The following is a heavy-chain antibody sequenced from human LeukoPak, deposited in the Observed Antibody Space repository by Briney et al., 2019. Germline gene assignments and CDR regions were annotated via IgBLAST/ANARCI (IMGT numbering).Heavy chain of an antibody. Sequence: SETLSLTCSVSGGSITINSWNWIRQPPGQGLEWIWYIYYSGRADYNPSLKSRVTMSVDMSKNQFSLKLAYVTAADTAVYYCARRGVEMAAIRPDNWFDPWGQGTLVTVSS. CDR3: ARRGVEMAAIRPDNWFDP. CDR2: IYYSGRA. V-gene: IGHV4-59*08. CDR1: GGSITINS. J-gene: IGHJ5*02. D-gene: IGHD5-24*01.